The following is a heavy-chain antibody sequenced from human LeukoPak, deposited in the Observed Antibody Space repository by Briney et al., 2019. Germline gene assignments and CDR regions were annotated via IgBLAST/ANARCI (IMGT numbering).Heavy chain of an antibody. Sequence: SVKVSCKASGGTFSSYAISWVRQAPGHGLEWMGGIIPIFGTANYAQKFQGRVTITTDASTSTAYMELSSLRSEDTAVYYCAVEGTNNRLDPWGPGTLVTVSS. CDR2: IIPIFGTA. V-gene: IGHV1-69*05. CDR1: GGTFSSYA. J-gene: IGHJ5*02. CDR3: AVEGTNNRLDP. D-gene: IGHD3-3*01.